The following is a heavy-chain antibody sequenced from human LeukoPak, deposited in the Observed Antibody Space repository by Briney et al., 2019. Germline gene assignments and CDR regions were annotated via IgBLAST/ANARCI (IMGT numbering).Heavy chain of an antibody. CDR1: GGSISSSSYY. CDR3: AMQDSGSYPYYYYGMDV. CDR2: IYYSGST. D-gene: IGHD1-26*01. V-gene: IGHV4-39*07. J-gene: IGHJ6*02. Sequence: SETLSLTCTVSGGSISSSSYYWGWIRQPPGKGLEWIGSIYYSGSTYYNPSLKSRVTISVDTSKNQFSLKLSSVTAADTAVYYCAMQDSGSYPYYYYGMDVWGQGTTVTVSS.